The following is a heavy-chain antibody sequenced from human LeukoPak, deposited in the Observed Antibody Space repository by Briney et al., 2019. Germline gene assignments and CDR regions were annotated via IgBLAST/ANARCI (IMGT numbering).Heavy chain of an antibody. J-gene: IGHJ6*02. CDR2: INPNSGGP. CDR3: ARDLGSSSSLYYYYYGMDV. V-gene: IGHV1-2*02. D-gene: IGHD6-6*01. CDR1: GYTFTGYY. Sequence: ASVKVSCKASGYTFTGYYMHWVRQAPGQGLEWMGWINPNSGGPNYAQKFQGRVTMTRDTSISTAYMELSRLRSDDTAVYYCARDLGSSSSLYYYYYGMDVWGQGTTVTVSS.